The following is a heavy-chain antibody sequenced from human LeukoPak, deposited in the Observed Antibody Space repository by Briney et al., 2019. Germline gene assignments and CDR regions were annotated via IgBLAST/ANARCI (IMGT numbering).Heavy chain of an antibody. J-gene: IGHJ4*02. V-gene: IGHV1-2*02. Sequence: ASVKVSCKASGYTFTGYYMHWVRQAPGQGLEWMGWINPNSGGTNYAQKFQGRVTMTRDTSISTAYMELSRLRSDDTAVYYCATPDTPHNPYYFDYWGQGTLVTVSS. CDR3: ATPDTPHNPYYFDY. CDR2: INPNSGGT. CDR1: GYTFTGYY. D-gene: IGHD1-1*01.